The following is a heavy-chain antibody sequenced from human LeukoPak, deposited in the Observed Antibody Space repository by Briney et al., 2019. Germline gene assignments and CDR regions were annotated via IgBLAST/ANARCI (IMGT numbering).Heavy chain of an antibody. V-gene: IGHV4-31*03. CDR2: IYYSGST. J-gene: IGHJ6*02. Sequence: SETLSLTCTVSGGSISSGGYYWSWIPQHPGKGLEWIGYIYYSGSTYYNPSLKSRVTISVDTSKNQFSLKLSSVTAADTAVYYCARGDPDYYYYYGMDVWGQGTTVTVSS. CDR3: ARGDPDYYYYYGMDV. CDR1: GGSISSGGYY. D-gene: IGHD2-21*01.